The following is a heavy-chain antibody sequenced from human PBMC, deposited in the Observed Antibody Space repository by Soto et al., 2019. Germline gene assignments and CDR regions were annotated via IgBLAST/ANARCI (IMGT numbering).Heavy chain of an antibody. Sequence: GGSLRLSCAASGFTFSSYAMSWVRQAPGKGLEWVSAISGSGGSTYYADSVKGRFTISRDNSKNTLYLQMNSLRAEDTAVYYCAKDQATMIVVVITLVFDYWGQGTLVTVSS. J-gene: IGHJ4*02. V-gene: IGHV3-23*01. CDR2: ISGSGGST. CDR1: GFTFSSYA. D-gene: IGHD3-22*01. CDR3: AKDQATMIVVVITLVFDY.